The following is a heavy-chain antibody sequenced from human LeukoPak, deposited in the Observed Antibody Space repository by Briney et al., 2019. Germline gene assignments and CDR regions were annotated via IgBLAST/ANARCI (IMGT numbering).Heavy chain of an antibody. CDR3: AKEGDTYYDFWSGYYTKWNWFDP. CDR1: GFTFSSYA. Sequence: PGGSLRLSCAASGFTFSSYAMSWVRQAPGKGLEWVSAISGSGGSTYYADSVKGRFTISRDNSKNTLYLQMNSLRAEDTAVYYCAKEGDTYYDFWSGYYTKWNWFDPWGQGTLVTVSS. D-gene: IGHD3-3*01. J-gene: IGHJ5*02. V-gene: IGHV3-23*01. CDR2: ISGSGGST.